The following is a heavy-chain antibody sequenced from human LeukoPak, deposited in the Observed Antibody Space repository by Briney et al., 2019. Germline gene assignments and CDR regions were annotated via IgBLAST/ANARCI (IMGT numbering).Heavy chain of an antibody. V-gene: IGHV4-34*01. D-gene: IGHD3-22*01. Sequence: SETLSLTCAVYGGSFSGYYWSWIRQPPGKGLEWIGEINHSGSTNYNPSLKSRVTISVDTSKNQFSLKLSSVTAADTAVYYCASTHPLRWLPRWGQGTLVTVSS. J-gene: IGHJ4*02. CDR2: INHSGST. CDR1: GGSFSGYY. CDR3: ASTHPLRWLPR.